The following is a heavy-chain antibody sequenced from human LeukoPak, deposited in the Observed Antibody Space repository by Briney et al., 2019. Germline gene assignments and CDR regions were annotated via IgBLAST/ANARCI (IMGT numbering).Heavy chain of an antibody. CDR1: GYTFTSYA. V-gene: IGHV7-4-1*02. J-gene: IGHJ6*02. Sequence: ASVKVPCKASGYTFTSYAMNWVRQAPGQGLEWMGWINTNTGNPTYAQGFTGRFVFSLDTSVSTAYLQISSLKAEDTAVYYCAMEVDTARKYYYYYGMDVWGQGTTVTVSS. D-gene: IGHD5-18*01. CDR2: INTNTGNP. CDR3: AMEVDTARKYYYYYGMDV.